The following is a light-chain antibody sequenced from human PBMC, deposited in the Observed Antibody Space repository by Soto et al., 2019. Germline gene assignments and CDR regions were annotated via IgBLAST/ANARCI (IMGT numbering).Light chain of an antibody. CDR1: SSDVGGYNL. V-gene: IGLV2-23*01. CDR2: EGS. CDR3: CSYAGSSTVV. J-gene: IGLJ2*01. Sequence: QSALTQPASVSGSPGQSITISCTGTSSDVGGYNLVSWYQRHPGKAPKLIIYEGSKRPSGVSNRFSGSKSGNTASLTISGLQAEDEADYYCCSYAGSSTVVFGGGTKLTVL.